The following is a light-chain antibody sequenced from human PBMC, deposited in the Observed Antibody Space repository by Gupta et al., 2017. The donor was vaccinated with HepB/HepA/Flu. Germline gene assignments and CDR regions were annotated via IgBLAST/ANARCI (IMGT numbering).Light chain of an antibody. V-gene: IGKV3-11*01. J-gene: IGKJ2*01. CDR1: QSVSSY. CDR2: DAS. Sequence: EIVLTQSPATLSLSPGERATLSCRASQSVSSYLAWYQQKPGQAPRLLIYDASNRATGIPARFSGSGAGTDFTLTINSREPEDFAVYYCQQRSNWHPEYTFGQGTKLEIK. CDR3: QQRSNWHPEYT.